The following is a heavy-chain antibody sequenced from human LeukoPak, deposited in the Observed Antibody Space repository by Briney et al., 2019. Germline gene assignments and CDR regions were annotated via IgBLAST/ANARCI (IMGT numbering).Heavy chain of an antibody. D-gene: IGHD4-11*01. CDR3: AKVWKFDHSNSPLDY. V-gene: IGHV3-30*02. J-gene: IGHJ4*02. CDR1: GFTFSSYG. Sequence: GGSLRLSCAASGFTFSSYGMHWVRQAPGKGLEWVAFIRYDGSNKYYADSVKGRFTISRDNSKNTLYLQMNSLRAEDTAVYYCAKVWKFDHSNSPLDYWGQGALVTVSS. CDR2: IRYDGSNK.